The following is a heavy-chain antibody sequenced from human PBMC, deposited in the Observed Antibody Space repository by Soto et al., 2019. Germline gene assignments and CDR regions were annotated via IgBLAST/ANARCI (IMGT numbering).Heavy chain of an antibody. D-gene: IGHD3-16*02. CDR3: ARDDDYVWGSYRAIDS. CDR2: MWYDGRNK. Sequence: GGSLRLSCAASGFYFSTYGMHWVRQAPGKGLEWVAAMWYDGRNKFYADSVKGRFTISKDNSKNTLYLQMNSLRAEDTAVYYCARDDDYVWGSYRAIDSWGQGTLVTVSS. CDR1: GFYFSTYG. V-gene: IGHV3-33*01. J-gene: IGHJ4*02.